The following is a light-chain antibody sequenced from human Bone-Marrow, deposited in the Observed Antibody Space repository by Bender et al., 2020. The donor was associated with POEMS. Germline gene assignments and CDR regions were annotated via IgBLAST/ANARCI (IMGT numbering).Light chain of an antibody. CDR2: GNS. V-gene: IGLV1-40*01. CDR3: QARDSRNII. CDR1: SSNIGAGFD. J-gene: IGLJ2*01. Sequence: QSVLTQPPSVSGAPWQRVIISCTGSSSNIGAGFDVNWYQEVPVTAPKFLIHGNSNRPSGVPDRFSGSNSGNTATLTSRRVEAGDEAEEYCQARDSRNIIFGGGTKLTVL.